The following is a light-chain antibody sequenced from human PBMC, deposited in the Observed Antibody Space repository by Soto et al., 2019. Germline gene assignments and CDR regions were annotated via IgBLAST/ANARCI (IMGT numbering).Light chain of an antibody. CDR2: DAS. J-gene: IGKJ4*01. Sequence: EIVLTQYPGTLSLSPGERATLSCRASQSVRSGYFAWYQQKPGLAPRLLIYDASNRATGIPDRFSGSGSGPEFTLTISRLEPEDFAMYYCQQYGTSPLTFGGGAKVDIK. V-gene: IGKV3D-20*01. CDR3: QQYGTSPLT. CDR1: QSVRSGY.